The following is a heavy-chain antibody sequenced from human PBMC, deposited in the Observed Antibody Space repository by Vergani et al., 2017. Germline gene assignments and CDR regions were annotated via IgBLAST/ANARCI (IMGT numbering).Heavy chain of an antibody. D-gene: IGHD5-18*01. CDR2: ISYDGSNK. V-gene: IGHV3-30*01. Sequence: QVQLVESGGGVVQPGRSLRLSCAASGFTFSSYAMHWVRQAPGKGLEWVAVISYDGSNKYYADSVKGRFTISRDNSKNTLYLQMNSLRAEDTAVYYCARDRLAMVILDYMDVWGKGP. J-gene: IGHJ6*03. CDR3: ARDRLAMVILDYMDV. CDR1: GFTFSSYA.